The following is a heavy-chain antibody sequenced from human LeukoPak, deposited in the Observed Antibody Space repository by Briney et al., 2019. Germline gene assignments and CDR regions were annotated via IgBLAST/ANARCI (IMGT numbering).Heavy chain of an antibody. J-gene: IGHJ4*02. D-gene: IGHD2-15*01. V-gene: IGHV1-18*01. CDR1: GYTFTNYG. CDR2: ISAYNGNT. Sequence: ASVKVSCKASGYTFTNYGISWVRQAPGQGLEWMGWISAYNGNTNYAQKLQGRVTMTTDTSTSTAYMELRSLRSDDTAVYYCARVVGYCSGGSCYIDYWGQGTLVTVSS. CDR3: ARVVGYCSGGSCYIDY.